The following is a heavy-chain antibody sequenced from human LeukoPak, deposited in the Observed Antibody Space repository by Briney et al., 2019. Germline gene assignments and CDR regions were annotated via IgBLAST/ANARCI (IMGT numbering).Heavy chain of an antibody. D-gene: IGHD2-15*01. CDR2: IYYSGST. Sequence: SSETLSLTCTVSGGSISSYYWSWIRQPPGKGLEWIGYIYYSGSTNYNPSLKSRVTISVDTSKNQFSLKLSSVTAADTAMYYCARHVSGVGWIWFDPWGQGTLVTVSS. CDR3: ARHVSGVGWIWFDP. CDR1: GGSISSYY. V-gene: IGHV4-59*08. J-gene: IGHJ5*02.